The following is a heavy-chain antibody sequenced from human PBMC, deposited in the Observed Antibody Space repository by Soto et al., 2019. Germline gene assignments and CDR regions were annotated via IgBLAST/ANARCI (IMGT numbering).Heavy chain of an antibody. V-gene: IGHV4-4*07. Sequence: PSETLFLTCTVSGGSISSYYWSWIRQPAGKGLEWIGRIYTSGSTNYNPSLKSRVTMSVDTSKNQFSLKLSSVTAADTAVYYCARVGCSGGSCYYYYYYGMDVWGQGTTVTVSS. CDR3: ARVGCSGGSCYYYYYYGMDV. D-gene: IGHD2-15*01. CDR1: GGSISSYY. CDR2: IYTSGST. J-gene: IGHJ6*02.